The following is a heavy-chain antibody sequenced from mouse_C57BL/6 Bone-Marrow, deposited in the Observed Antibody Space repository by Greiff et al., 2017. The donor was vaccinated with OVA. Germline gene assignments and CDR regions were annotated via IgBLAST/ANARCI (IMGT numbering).Heavy chain of an antibody. J-gene: IGHJ3*01. V-gene: IGHV5-17*01. D-gene: IGHD2-3*01. CDR3: AISIYDLFAY. CDR1: GFTFSDYG. Sequence: EVKLMESGGGLVKPGGSLQLSCAASGFTFSDYGMHWVRQAPEKGLEWVAYISRGSSIIYYAETVKGRITISRDNAKNTLFMQMTSLRSEDTAMYYCAISIYDLFAYWGQGTLVTVSA. CDR2: ISRGSSII.